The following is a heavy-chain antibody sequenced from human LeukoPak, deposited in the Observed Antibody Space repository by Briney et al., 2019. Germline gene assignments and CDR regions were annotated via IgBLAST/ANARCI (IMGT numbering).Heavy chain of an antibody. J-gene: IGHJ4*02. D-gene: IGHD1-26*01. CDR3: DVGILRGPDY. CDR1: GSSISSNYY. CDR2: IYHSGST. V-gene: IGHV4-38-2*02. Sequence: PSETLSLTCTLSGSSISSNYYWGWIRQPPGKGLEWIGSIYHSGSTYYNPSLKSRVTISVDTSKNHFSLKLTSMTAADTAVYYCDVGILRGPDYWGQGTLVTASS.